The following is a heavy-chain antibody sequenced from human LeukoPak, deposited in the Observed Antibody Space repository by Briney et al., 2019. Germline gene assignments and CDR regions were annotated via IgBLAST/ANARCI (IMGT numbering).Heavy chain of an antibody. CDR3: AKDRFARRGGYYDY. CDR2: ISYDGSNK. Sequence: GGSLRLSCAASGFTFSSYGMHWVRQAPGKGLEWVAVISYDGSNKYYADSVKGRFTISRDNSKNTLYLQMNSLRAEDTAVYYCAKDRFARRGGYYDYWGQGTLVTVSS. V-gene: IGHV3-30*18. J-gene: IGHJ4*02. D-gene: IGHD3-22*01. CDR1: GFTFSSYG.